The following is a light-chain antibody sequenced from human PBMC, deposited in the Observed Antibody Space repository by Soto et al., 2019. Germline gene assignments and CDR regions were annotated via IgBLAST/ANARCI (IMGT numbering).Light chain of an antibody. V-gene: IGKV3-20*01. J-gene: IGKJ3*01. CDR1: QSVSSSY. CDR3: QQYGSSAFT. CDR2: GAS. Sequence: KGLTKSPGTLSLSPGERATLSCRASQSVSSSYLAWYQQKPGQAPRLLIYGASSRATGIPDRFSGSGSGTDFTLTISRLEPEDFAVYYCQQYGSSAFTFGPGTKVDN.